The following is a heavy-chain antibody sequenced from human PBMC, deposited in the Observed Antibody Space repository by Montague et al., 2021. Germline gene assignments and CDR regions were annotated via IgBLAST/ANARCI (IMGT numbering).Heavy chain of an antibody. V-gene: IGHV4-59*13. CDR2: IYYSGSAGGTT. Sequence: SETLSLTCTVSGGSISSFYWSWIRQPPEEGLELIAYIYYSGSAGGTTNYNPSLKSRVTISVDSSKNQLSLQLTSATTADTAVYYCARGRGNSYVSFDSWGQGTLISVSS. J-gene: IGHJ4*02. D-gene: IGHD5-18*01. CDR1: GGSISSFY. CDR3: ARGRGNSYVSFDS.